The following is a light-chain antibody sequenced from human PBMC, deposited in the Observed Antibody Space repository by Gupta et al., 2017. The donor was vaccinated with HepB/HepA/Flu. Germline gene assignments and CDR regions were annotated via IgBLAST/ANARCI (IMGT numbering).Light chain of an antibody. J-gene: IGLJ2*01. CDR3: QAGDSNTVV. V-gene: IGLV3-1*01. CDR1: KLGDMY. Sequence: SYELTQPPSVSVSPGQTASITCSGDKLGDMYVFWYQQKPGQSPVLVIYQNSKRPSGIPERFSGSNSGNTATLTISGTQARDEDDYDCQAGDSNTVVFGGGTKLTVL. CDR2: QNS.